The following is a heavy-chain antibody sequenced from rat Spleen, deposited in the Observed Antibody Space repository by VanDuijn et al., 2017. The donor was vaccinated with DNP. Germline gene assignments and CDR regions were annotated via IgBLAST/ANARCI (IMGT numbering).Heavy chain of an antibody. V-gene: IGHV5-7*01. CDR2: ISYDGSST. J-gene: IGHJ3*01. D-gene: IGHD1-10*01. CDR3: ASLNTYNWFAY. Sequence: EVHLVESGGGLVQPGRSLKLSCAASGFTFSDYNMAWVRQAPKKGLEWVATISYDGSSTYYRDSVKGRFTISRDNAKSTLYLQMDSLRSEDTATNYCASLNTYNWFAYWGQGTLVTVSS. CDR1: GFTFSDYN.